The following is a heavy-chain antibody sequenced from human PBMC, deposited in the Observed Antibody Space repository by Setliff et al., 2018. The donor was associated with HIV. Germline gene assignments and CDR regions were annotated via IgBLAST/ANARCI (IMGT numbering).Heavy chain of an antibody. CDR2: INVVNGNI. D-gene: IGHD1-7*01. CDR3: ARAHLTGTTGGLADY. J-gene: IGHJ4*02. Sequence: ASVKVSCKASGYTFTDYAMHWVRQAPGQRLEWVGWINVVNGNIKYSQKFQGRVTIIRDTSASTAYMELSSLRSEDTAVYYCARAHLTGTTGGLADYWGQGTLVTVSS. V-gene: IGHV1-3*01. CDR1: GYTFTDYA.